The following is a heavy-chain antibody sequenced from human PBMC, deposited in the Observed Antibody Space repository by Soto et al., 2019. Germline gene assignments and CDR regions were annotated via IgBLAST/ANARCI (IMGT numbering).Heavy chain of an antibody. D-gene: IGHD2-2*02. CDR3: ASDSRYCSSTSCYTFDY. CDR1: GFTFISYA. V-gene: IGHV3-23*01. Sequence: PGGSLRLSCAASGFTFISYAMSWVRQAPGKGLEWVSAISGSGGSTYYADSVKGRFTISRDNSKNTLYRQINSLRAEDTAVYYCASDSRYCSSTSCYTFDYWGQGNLVTVSS. J-gene: IGHJ4*02. CDR2: ISGSGGST.